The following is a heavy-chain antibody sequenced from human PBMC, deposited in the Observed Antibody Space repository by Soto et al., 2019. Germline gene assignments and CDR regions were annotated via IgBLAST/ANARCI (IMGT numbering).Heavy chain of an antibody. Sequence: QVQLVQSGAEVKKPGASVKVSCKASGYTFTSYGISWVRQAPGQGLEWMGWISAYNGNTNYAQKLQGRVTMTTDTSTSTAYMELRRLRSDDTAVYYCARTSIAARRPYYYYGMDVWGQGTTVTVSS. V-gene: IGHV1-18*01. D-gene: IGHD6-6*01. J-gene: IGHJ6*02. CDR2: ISAYNGNT. CDR3: ARTSIAARRPYYYYGMDV. CDR1: GYTFTSYG.